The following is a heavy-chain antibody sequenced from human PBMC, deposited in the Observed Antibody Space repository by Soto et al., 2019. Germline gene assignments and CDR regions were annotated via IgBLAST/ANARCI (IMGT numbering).Heavy chain of an antibody. Sequence: QVQLVESGGGVVQPGRSLRLSCAASGFTFSSYAMHWVRQAPGKGLEWVAVISYDGSNKYYADSVKGRFTISRDNSKNTLYLKMNSLRAEYTAVYYCARDVRLLRFLEWLFFAWGQGTMVTVSS. J-gene: IGHJ5*02. D-gene: IGHD3-3*01. CDR3: ARDVRLLRFLEWLFFA. V-gene: IGHV3-30-3*01. CDR2: ISYDGSNK. CDR1: GFTFSSYA.